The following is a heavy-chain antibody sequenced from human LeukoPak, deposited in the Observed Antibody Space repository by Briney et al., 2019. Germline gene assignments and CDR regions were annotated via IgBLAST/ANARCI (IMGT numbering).Heavy chain of an antibody. J-gene: IGHJ6*04. Sequence: GGSLRLSCAASGFTFGDYYMSWIRQAPGKGLEWISYITFSSKTIYYADSVKGRFAITRDNARNSLYLQMNSLRAEDTAVYYCAELGITMIGGVWGKGTTVTISS. V-gene: IGHV3-11*04. CDR2: ITFSSKTI. D-gene: IGHD3-10*02. CDR1: GFTFGDYY. CDR3: AELGITMIGGV.